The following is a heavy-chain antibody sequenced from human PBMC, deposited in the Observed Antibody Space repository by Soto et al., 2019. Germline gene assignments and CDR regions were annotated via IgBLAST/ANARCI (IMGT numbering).Heavy chain of an antibody. CDR1: GFTFSTYI. V-gene: IGHV3-30-3*01. Sequence: QVQLVESGGGVVQPERSLRLSCAASGFTFSTYIMHWVHQAPGKGLEWVAVISYDGNNKYYADSAKGRFTISRDNSKNTLYLQMNSLRPEDTGVYYCARSSTVTTVYNWGQGTLVTVSS. D-gene: IGHD4-17*01. CDR3: ARSSTVTTVYN. CDR2: ISYDGNNK. J-gene: IGHJ4*02.